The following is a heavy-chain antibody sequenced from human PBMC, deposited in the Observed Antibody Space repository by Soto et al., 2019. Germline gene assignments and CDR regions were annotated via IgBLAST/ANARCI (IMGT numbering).Heavy chain of an antibody. Sequence: QLQLQESGPGLVKPSETLSLTCTVSGASISSPSYYWGWIRQSPGKGLEWIGSIYYSGTTHYNPSLKSRVTVSVDTSNMQFSLSLSSVTAADTATYYCVRQPNRPMDVDDWGQGTLVTVSS. CDR1: GASISSPSYY. V-gene: IGHV4-39*01. D-gene: IGHD2-2*03. J-gene: IGHJ4*02. CDR3: VRQPNRPMDVDD. CDR2: IYYSGTT.